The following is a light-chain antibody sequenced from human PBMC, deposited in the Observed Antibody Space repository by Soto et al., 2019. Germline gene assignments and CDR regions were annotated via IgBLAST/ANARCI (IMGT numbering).Light chain of an antibody. CDR3: VLYMGSGMV. J-gene: IGLJ2*01. CDR2: STN. CDR1: SGSVSTSYY. V-gene: IGLV8-61*01. Sequence: QAVVTQEPSFSVSPGGTVTLTCGLSSGSVSTSYYPSWYQQTPGQAPRTLIYSTNTRSSGVPDRFSGSILGNKAALTITGAQADDESDYDCVLYMGSGMVFGGGTKVTVL.